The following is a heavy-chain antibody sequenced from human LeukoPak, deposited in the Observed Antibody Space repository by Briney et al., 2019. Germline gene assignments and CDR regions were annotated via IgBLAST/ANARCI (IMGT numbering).Heavy chain of an antibody. CDR2: IIPIFGTA. D-gene: IGHD2-15*01. CDR1: GGTFSSYA. CDR3: ANGNTATAIDYFDY. Sequence: SVKVSCKASGGTFSSYAISWVRQAPGQGLEWMGGIIPIFGTANYAQKFQGRVTITADESTSTAYMELSSLRSEDTAVYYCANGNTATAIDYFDYWGQGTLVTVSS. V-gene: IGHV1-69*01. J-gene: IGHJ4*02.